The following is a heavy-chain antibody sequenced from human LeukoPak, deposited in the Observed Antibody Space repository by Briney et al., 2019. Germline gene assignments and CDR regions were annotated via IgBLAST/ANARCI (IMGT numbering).Heavy chain of an antibody. D-gene: IGHD5-12*01. J-gene: IGHJ4*02. CDR1: GFTFGDYA. CDR2: IRSKAYGGTP. Sequence: GGSLRLSCTGSGFTFGDYAMNWVRQAPGKGLEWVGFIRSKAYGGTPEYAASVKGRFTISRDDSKSIAYLQMNSLKTEDTAVYYCTRVIVATNDYWGQGTLVTVSS. CDR3: TRVIVATNDY. V-gene: IGHV3-49*04.